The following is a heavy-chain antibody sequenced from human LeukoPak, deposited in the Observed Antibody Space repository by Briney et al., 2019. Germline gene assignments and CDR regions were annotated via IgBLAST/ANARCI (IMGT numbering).Heavy chain of an antibody. V-gene: IGHV3-7*01. J-gene: IGHJ4*02. CDR3: VRVKESIAVLPHSDY. Sequence: DSVKGRFTISRDNAKKSVYLQMNSLRVEDAAIYYCVRVKESIAVLPHSDYWGQGVLVTVSS. D-gene: IGHD3-10*01.